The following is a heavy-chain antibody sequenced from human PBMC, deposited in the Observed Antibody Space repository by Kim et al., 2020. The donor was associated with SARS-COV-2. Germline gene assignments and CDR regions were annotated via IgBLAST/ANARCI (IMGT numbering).Heavy chain of an antibody. CDR1: GYTFTSYA. J-gene: IGHJ3*02. CDR2: INAGNGNT. V-gene: IGHV1-3*01. Sequence: ASVKVSCKASGYTFTSYAMHWVRQAPGQRLEWMGWINAGNGNTKYSQKFQGRVTISRDTSASTAYMELSSLRSEDTAVYYCARSLREWSDAFDIWGQGTMVTVSS. CDR3: ARSLREWSDAFDI. D-gene: IGHD3-3*01.